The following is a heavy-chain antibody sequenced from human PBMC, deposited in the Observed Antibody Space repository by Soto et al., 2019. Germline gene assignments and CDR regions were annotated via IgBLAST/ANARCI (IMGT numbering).Heavy chain of an antibody. Sequence: GESLKISCKGSGYSFLNYWIGWVRQMPGKDLEWIGIIYPDDSETRYSPSFQGRVTISVDRSITTTYLQWNTLQASDTATYYCTRDDINGYYYFDVWGQGTTVTVSS. D-gene: IGHD3-22*01. CDR3: TRDDINGYYYFDV. V-gene: IGHV5-51*01. CDR2: IYPDDSET. CDR1: GYSFLNYW. J-gene: IGHJ6*02.